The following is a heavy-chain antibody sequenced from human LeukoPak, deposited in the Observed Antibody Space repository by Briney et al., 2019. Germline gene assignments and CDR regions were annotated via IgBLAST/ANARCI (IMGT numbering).Heavy chain of an antibody. CDR2: IEQDGSEK. Sequence: GGSLRLSCAASGFTFDDYGMSWVRQAPGKGLEWVANIEQDGSEKNYLDSVKGRFTISRDNAKNSLYLQMNSLRAEDTAVYYCARDKEKGGSGSKFDHWGQGTLVTVSS. V-gene: IGHV3-7*01. CDR3: ARDKEKGGSGSKFDH. CDR1: GFTFDDYG. D-gene: IGHD3-10*01. J-gene: IGHJ4*02.